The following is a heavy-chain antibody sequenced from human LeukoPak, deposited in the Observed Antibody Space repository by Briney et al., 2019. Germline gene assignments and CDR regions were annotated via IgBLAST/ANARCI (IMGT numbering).Heavy chain of an antibody. CDR3: ASQGGLLWFGELSGGMDV. CDR2: ISYDGSNK. Sequence: GRSLRLSCAASGFTFSSYAMNWVRQAPGKGLEWVAFISYDGSNKYYADSVKGRFTISRDNSKNTLYLQMNSLRAEDTAVYYCASQGGLLWFGELSGGMDVWGQGTTVTVSS. D-gene: IGHD3-10*01. J-gene: IGHJ6*02. V-gene: IGHV3-30-3*01. CDR1: GFTFSSYA.